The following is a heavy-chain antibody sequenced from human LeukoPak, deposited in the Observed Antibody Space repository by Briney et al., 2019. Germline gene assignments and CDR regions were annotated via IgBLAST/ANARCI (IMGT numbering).Heavy chain of an antibody. Sequence: SETLSLTCAVYGGSFSGYYWSWIRQPPGKGLEWIGEINHYGSINYSPSLKSRVTISVDTSKNQFSLRLSSVTAADTAVYYCARGLSTYNVRYFDNWGQGTLVTVSS. CDR3: ARGLSTYNVRYFDN. D-gene: IGHD1-14*01. V-gene: IGHV4-34*01. CDR1: GGSFSGYY. J-gene: IGHJ4*02. CDR2: INHYGSI.